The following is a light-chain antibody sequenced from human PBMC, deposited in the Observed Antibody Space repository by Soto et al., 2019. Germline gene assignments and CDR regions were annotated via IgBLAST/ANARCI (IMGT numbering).Light chain of an antibody. Sequence: ETVLTQSPGTLSLSPGERVTLSCSASQSVSYLAWYQQKPGQAPRLLIYGASSRATGIPDRFSGSGSGTDFTLTISRLEPEDFAVYYCQQYDSSPPSWTFGQGTPVEVK. CDR3: QQYDSSPPSWT. V-gene: IGKV3-20*01. CDR1: QSVSY. J-gene: IGKJ1*01. CDR2: GAS.